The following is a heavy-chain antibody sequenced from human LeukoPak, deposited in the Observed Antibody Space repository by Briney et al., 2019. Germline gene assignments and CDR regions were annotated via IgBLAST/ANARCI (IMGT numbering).Heavy chain of an antibody. Sequence: GGSLRLSCAASGFTFSSYGMHWVRQAPGKGLEWVAVIWYDGSNKYYADSVKGRFTISRDNSKNTLYLQMNSLRAEDTAVYYCARGWWYSGSSGEKDFDYWGQGTLVTVSS. J-gene: IGHJ4*02. CDR3: ARGWWYSGSSGEKDFDY. CDR1: GFTFSSYG. D-gene: IGHD6-6*01. CDR2: IWYDGSNK. V-gene: IGHV3-33*01.